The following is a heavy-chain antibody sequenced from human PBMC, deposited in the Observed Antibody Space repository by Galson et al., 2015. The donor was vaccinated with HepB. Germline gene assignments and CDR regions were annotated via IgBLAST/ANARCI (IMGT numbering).Heavy chain of an antibody. CDR3: ARDQNLWFGGPGGRYYYYYGMEV. Sequence: SLRLSCAASGFTSSSYTMHWVRQAPGKGLEWVSYITRSRSTIYYADSVKGRFTISRDNAKNSLYLQMNSLRDEDTAVYYCARDQNLWFGGPGGRYYYYYGMEVWGQGTTVTVSS. D-gene: IGHD3-10*01. V-gene: IGHV3-48*02. J-gene: IGHJ6*02. CDR1: GFTSSSYT. CDR2: ITRSRSTI.